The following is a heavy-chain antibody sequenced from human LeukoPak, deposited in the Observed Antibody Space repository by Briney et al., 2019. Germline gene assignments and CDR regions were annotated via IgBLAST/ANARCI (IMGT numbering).Heavy chain of an antibody. CDR2: ISYSGGSA. V-gene: IGHV3-23*01. J-gene: IGHJ4*02. CDR1: GFTFSRHA. D-gene: IGHD5-24*01. Sequence: GGSLRLFCAPSGFTFSRHAMSWVRQAAGRGLERVSSISYSGGSAYYADSVKGRFTISRDNSKNTLHLQMNSLSAEDTAVYYCAKEVDGYTYFPIDYWGQGTLVTVSS. CDR3: AKEVDGYTYFPIDY.